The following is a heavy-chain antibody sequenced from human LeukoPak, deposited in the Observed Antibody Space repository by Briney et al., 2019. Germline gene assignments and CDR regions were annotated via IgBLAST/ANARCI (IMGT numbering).Heavy chain of an antibody. Sequence: SETLSLTCAVSGGSISSGGYSWSWIRQPPGKGLEWIGYIYHSGSTYYNPSLKSRVTMSLDTSKNQLSLKLSSVTAADTAVYYCARDRGELYDYWGQGTLVTVSS. D-gene: IGHD3-10*01. V-gene: IGHV4-30-2*01. CDR3: ARDRGELYDY. J-gene: IGHJ4*02. CDR2: IYHSGST. CDR1: GGSISSGGYS.